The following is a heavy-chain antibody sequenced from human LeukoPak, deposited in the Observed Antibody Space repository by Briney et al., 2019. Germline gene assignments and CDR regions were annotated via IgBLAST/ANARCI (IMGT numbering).Heavy chain of an antibody. J-gene: IGHJ4*02. Sequence: SETLSLTCAVSGYSISSGYYWGWIRPPPGKGLEWIGHIFHGGITYYNPSLKSRVTMSLDKSKNHFSLNLSSVTAADTAVYYCARLASSASYYFDYWGQGTLVSVSS. CDR3: ARLASSASYYFDY. D-gene: IGHD3-22*01. CDR1: GYSISSGYY. CDR2: IFHGGIT. V-gene: IGHV4-38-2*01.